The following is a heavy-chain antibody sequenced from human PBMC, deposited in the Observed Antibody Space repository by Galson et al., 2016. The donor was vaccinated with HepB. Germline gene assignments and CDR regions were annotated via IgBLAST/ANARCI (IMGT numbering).Heavy chain of an antibody. CDR2: ISAYSGNP. CDR3: ARTMEVVVVPAARQDFDY. V-gene: IGHV1-18*01. J-gene: IGHJ4*02. CDR1: GYTFTLYG. D-gene: IGHD2-2*01. Sequence: VKVSCKASGYTFTLYGISWVRQAPGQGLEWMGWISAYSGNPNYAQKFQGRVTMTTDTSTSTAYMEVRSLRSDDTAVYYCARTMEVVVVPAARQDFDYWGQGTLVTVSS.